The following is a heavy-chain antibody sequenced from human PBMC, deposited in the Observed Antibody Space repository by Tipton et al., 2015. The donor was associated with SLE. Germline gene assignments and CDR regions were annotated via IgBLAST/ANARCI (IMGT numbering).Heavy chain of an antibody. V-gene: IGHV4-30-2*01. CDR3: TRVMTGSRSDF. CDR1: GGSISSGGYS. J-gene: IGHJ4*02. D-gene: IGHD1-26*01. CDR2: IYHSGST. Sequence: TLSLTCTVSGGSISSGGYSWSWIRQPPGKGLEWIGYIYHSGSTYYNPSLKSRVTLSRDTSKNQFSLNLNSVTAADTAFYYCTRVMTGSRSDFWGRGTLVTVSP.